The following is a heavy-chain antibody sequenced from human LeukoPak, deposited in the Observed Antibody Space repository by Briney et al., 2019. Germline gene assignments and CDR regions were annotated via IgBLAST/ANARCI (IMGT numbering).Heavy chain of an antibody. J-gene: IGHJ4*02. CDR2: ISGSGGRT. Sequence: PGGPLTLLCALSGIPLSNYGMTWARQAPGKALEWVAGISGSGGRTKYADSEKGRFPIPRDRQKHPLFAKMNSLRAEDTAVYFCATRGVVIRVILVGFHREAYCFDSWGQGAMVTVSS. D-gene: IGHD3-10*01. CDR1: GIPLSNYG. CDR3: ATRGVVIRVILVGFHREAYCFDS. V-gene: IGHV3-23*01.